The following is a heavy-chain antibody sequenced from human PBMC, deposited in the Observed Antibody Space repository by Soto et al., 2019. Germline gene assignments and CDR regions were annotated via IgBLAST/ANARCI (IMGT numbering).Heavy chain of an antibody. D-gene: IGHD2-8*01. CDR2: INHSGST. CDR3: ARVGCTNGVCFLIYFDY. Sequence: SETLSLTCAVYGGSFSGYYWSWIRQPPGKGLEWIGEINHSGSTNYNPSLKSRVTISVDTSKNQFSLKLSSVTAADTAVYYCARVGCTNGVCFLIYFDYWGQGTLVTVSS. J-gene: IGHJ4*02. V-gene: IGHV4-34*01. CDR1: GGSFSGYY.